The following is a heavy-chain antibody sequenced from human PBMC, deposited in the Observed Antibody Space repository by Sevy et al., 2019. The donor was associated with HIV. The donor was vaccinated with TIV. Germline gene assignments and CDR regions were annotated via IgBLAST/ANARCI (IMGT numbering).Heavy chain of an antibody. D-gene: IGHD2-2*01. CDR2: ISAYSGDT. Sequence: ASVKVSCKTLGYTFKTYGISWVRQAPGQGLEWMGWISAYSGDTNFAQKFQGRVTMTTDTSTSTAYMELSSLRSDDTAVYFCARDKPQGVVIIPGSMWGGVDYWGQGTVVTVSS. CDR3: ARDKPQGVVIIPGSMWGGVDY. J-gene: IGHJ4*02. CDR1: GYTFKTYG. V-gene: IGHV1-18*01.